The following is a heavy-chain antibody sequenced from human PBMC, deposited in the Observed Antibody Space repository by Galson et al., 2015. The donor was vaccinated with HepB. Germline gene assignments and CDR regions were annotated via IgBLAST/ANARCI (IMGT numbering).Heavy chain of an antibody. D-gene: IGHD2-15*01. V-gene: IGHV3-53*01. CDR2: IYSGGST. J-gene: IGHJ3*02. CDR3: ARRMVSDCSGGSCSAFDI. Sequence: SLRLSCAASGFTVSSNYMSWVRQAPGKGLEWVSVIYSGGSTYYADSVKGRFTISRDNSKNTLYLQMNSLRAEDTAVYYCARRMVSDCSGGSCSAFDIWGQGTMVTVSS. CDR1: GFTVSSNY.